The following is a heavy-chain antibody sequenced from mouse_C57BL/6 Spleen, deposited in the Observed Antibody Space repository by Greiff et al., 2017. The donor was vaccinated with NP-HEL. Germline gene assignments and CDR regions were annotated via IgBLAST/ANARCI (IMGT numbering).Heavy chain of an antibody. CDR2: IYPGDGDT. V-gene: IGHV1-80*01. D-gene: IGHD1-1*01. Sequence: QVQLKQSGAELVKPGASVKISCKASGYAFSSYWMNWVKQRPGKGLEWIGQIYPGDGDTNYNGKFKGKATLTADKSSSTAYMQLSSLTSEDSAVYFCASPYGRGAMDYWGQGTSVTVSS. CDR1: GYAFSSYW. J-gene: IGHJ4*01. CDR3: ASPYGRGAMDY.